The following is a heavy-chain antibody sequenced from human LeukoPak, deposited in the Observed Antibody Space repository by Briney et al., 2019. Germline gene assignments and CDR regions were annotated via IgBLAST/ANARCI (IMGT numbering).Heavy chain of an antibody. J-gene: IGHJ6*04. Sequence: GGSLRLSCAASGFTFSSYEMNWVRQAPGKGLEWVSYISSIGSTIYYADSVKGRFTISRDNAKNSLYLQMNSLRAEDTTVYYCAELGITMIGGVWGKGTTVTISS. D-gene: IGHD3-10*02. V-gene: IGHV3-48*03. CDR3: AELGITMIGGV. CDR2: ISSIGSTI. CDR1: GFTFSSYE.